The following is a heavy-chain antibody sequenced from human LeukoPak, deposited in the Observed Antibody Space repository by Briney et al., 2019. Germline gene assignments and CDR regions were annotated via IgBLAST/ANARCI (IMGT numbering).Heavy chain of an antibody. D-gene: IGHD2-15*01. CDR1: GGSISSGSYF. V-gene: IGHV4-61*02. CDR3: ARERVAATNGFDY. J-gene: IGHJ4*02. Sequence: SETLSLTCTVSGGSISSGSYFWTWIRQPAGKGLEWIGRINTSGSTNYNPSLKSRVTISVDTSKNQFSLKLSSVTAADTAVYYCARERVAATNGFDYWGQGTLVTVSS. CDR2: INTSGST.